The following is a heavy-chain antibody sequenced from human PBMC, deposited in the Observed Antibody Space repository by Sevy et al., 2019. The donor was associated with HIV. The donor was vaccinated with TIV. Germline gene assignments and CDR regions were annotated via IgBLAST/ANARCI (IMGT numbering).Heavy chain of an antibody. D-gene: IGHD1-26*01. J-gene: IGHJ4*02. CDR1: GVTFNNYA. CDR3: AKWVGATGGVFDY. CDR2: ISGSGGST. V-gene: IGHV3-23*01. Sequence: GGSLRLSCAASGVTFNNYATSWVRQAPGKGLEWVAVISGSGGSTNYADAAKGRFTISRDNSKNTLYLQMNSLRAEDTAVYYCAKWVGATGGVFDYWGQGTLVTVSS.